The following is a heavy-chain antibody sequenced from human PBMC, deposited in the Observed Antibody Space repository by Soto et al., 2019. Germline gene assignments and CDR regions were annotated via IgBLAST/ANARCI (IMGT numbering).Heavy chain of an antibody. CDR3: AKLAATVASDY. D-gene: IGHD4-17*01. CDR2: SGSSGCNI. V-gene: IGHV3-11*01. J-gene: IGHJ4*02. CDR1: GFTFCSYY. Sequence: GGSLSLSCAASGFTFCSYYMSWIRQAPGKGLDWLSYSGSSGCNIFYADSVKGRFTISRDNAKNSLYLQMNSLRAEDTAVYYCAKLAATVASDYWGQGTLVTVSS.